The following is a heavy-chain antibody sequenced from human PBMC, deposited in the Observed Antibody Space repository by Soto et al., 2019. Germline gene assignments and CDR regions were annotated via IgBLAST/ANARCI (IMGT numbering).Heavy chain of an antibody. CDR1: GGSITNSNW. CDR2: IYHAGST. D-gene: IGHD1-26*01. Sequence: QVQLQESGPRLVKPSGTLSLTCTVSGGSITNSNWWSWVRLPPAKGLEWIGDIYHAGSTKYNPSLERRVTISVDTSNNQFALTLTSVTAADTAVDFCARGPPIVGNTTPLDSWGQGTVVTVSS. V-gene: IGHV4-4*02. J-gene: IGHJ4*02. CDR3: ARGPPIVGNTTPLDS.